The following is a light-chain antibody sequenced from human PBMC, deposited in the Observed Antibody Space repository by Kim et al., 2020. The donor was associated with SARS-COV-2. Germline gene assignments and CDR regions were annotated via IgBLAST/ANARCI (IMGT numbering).Light chain of an antibody. CDR3: ASYTRSSTLGV. J-gene: IGLJ1*01. CDR2: DVS. V-gene: IGLV2-14*03. CDR1: SSDVGGYNY. Sequence: QSALTQPASVSGSPGQSITISCTGTSSDVGGYNYVSWYQQHPGKAPKLMIYDVSNRPSGVSNRFSGSKSGNTASLTISWLQAEDEADYYCASYTRSSTLGVFGTGTKFTVL.